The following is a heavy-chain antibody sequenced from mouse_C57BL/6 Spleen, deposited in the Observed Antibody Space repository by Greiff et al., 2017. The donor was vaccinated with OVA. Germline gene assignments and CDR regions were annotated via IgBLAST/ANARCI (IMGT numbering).Heavy chain of an antibody. Sequence: VQLQQSGPELVKPGASVKISCKASGYAFSSSWMNWVKQRPGKGLEWIGRIYPGDGDTNYNGKFKGKATLTADKSSSTAYMQLSSLTSEDSAVYFWERECYINFFYSFDYGGQGTPLTVSS. J-gene: IGHJ2*01. CDR1: GYAFSSSW. CDR3: ERECYINFFYSFDY. D-gene: IGHD1-1*01. V-gene: IGHV1-82*01. CDR2: IYPGDGDT.